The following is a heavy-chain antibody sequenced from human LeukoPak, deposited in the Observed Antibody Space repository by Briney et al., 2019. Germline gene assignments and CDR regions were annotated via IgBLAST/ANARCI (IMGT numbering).Heavy chain of an antibody. J-gene: IGHJ4*02. CDR1: GFTFSDYY. D-gene: IGHD6-19*01. CDR2: ISSSSSYT. Sequence: GGSLRLSCAASGFTFSDYYMSWIRHAPGKGLEWISYISSSSSYTNYADSVKGRFTISRDNAKNSLYLQMYSLRAEDTAVYYCARDGSGWPGPSDYWGQGTLVTVSS. V-gene: IGHV3-11*05. CDR3: ARDGSGWPGPSDY.